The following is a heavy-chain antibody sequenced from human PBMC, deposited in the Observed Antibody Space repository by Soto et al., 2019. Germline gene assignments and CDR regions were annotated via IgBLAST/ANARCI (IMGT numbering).Heavy chain of an antibody. CDR3: ARDSAPLYSSGWYPTVHYYYGMDV. CDR1: GGSISSGDYY. V-gene: IGHV4-30-4*01. D-gene: IGHD6-19*01. J-gene: IGHJ6*02. Sequence: NPSETLSLTCTVSGGSISSGDYYWSWIRQPPGKGLEWIGYIYYSGSTYYNPSLKSRVTISVDTSKNQFSLKLSSVTAADTAVYYCARDSAPLYSSGWYPTVHYYYGMDVWGQGTTVTVSS. CDR2: IYYSGST.